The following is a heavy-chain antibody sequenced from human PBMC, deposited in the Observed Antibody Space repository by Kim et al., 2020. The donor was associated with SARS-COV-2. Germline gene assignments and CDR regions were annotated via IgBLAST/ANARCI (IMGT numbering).Heavy chain of an antibody. CDR3: ARLSYCGGDCYSSYFDY. Sequence: ASVKVSCKASGYTFTGYYMHWVRQAPGQGLEWMGRINPNSGGTNYAQKFQGRVTMTRDTSISTAYMELSRLRSDDTAVYYCARLSYCGGDCYSSYFDYWGQGTLVTVSS. CDR1: GYTFTGYY. CDR2: INPNSGGT. V-gene: IGHV1-2*06. J-gene: IGHJ4*02. D-gene: IGHD2-21*01.